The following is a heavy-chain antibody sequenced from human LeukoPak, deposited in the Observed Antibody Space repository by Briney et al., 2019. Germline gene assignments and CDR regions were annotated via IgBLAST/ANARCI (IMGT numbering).Heavy chain of an antibody. CDR2: IYYSGST. J-gene: IGHJ3*02. CDR3: TKYCSSTSCYHHAFDI. CDR1: GGSISSGGYY. Sequence: SQTLSLTCTVSGGSISSGGYYWSWIRQHPGKGLEWIVYIYYSGSTYYNPSLKSRVAISVDTSKNQFSLKLSSVTAADTAVYYCTKYCSSTSCYHHAFDIWGQGTMVTVSS. V-gene: IGHV4-31*03. D-gene: IGHD2-2*01.